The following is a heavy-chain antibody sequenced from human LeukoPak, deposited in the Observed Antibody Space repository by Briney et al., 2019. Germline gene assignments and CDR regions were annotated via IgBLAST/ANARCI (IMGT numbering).Heavy chain of an antibody. V-gene: IGHV4-39*07. CDR3: AREYRPKWWDLVPESTIDY. J-gene: IGHJ4*02. CDR1: GGSISSSSYY. Sequence: SETLSLTCTVSGGSISSSSYYWGWIRQPPGKGLEWIGSIYYSGSTYYNPSLKSRVTISVDTSKDQFSLKLSSVTAADTAVYYCAREYRPKWWDLVPESTIDYWGQGTLVTVSS. CDR2: IYYSGST. D-gene: IGHD2-15*01.